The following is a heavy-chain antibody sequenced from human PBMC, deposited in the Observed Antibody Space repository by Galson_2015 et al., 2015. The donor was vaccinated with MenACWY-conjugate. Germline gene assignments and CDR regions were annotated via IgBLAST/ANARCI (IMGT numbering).Heavy chain of an antibody. V-gene: IGHV3-74*01. D-gene: IGHD1-26*01. Sequence: DRFTISRDHAKNTLYLQMNSLRPEDTAVFYCAKTRGASFYFDSWGQGTLVTVSS. J-gene: IGHJ4*02. CDR3: AKTRGASFYFDS.